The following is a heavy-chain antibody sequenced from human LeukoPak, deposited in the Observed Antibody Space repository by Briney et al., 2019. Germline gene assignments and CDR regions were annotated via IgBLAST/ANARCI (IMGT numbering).Heavy chain of an antibody. J-gene: IGHJ4*02. D-gene: IGHD3-9*01. CDR2: IRYDGSNK. Sequence: GGSLRLSCAASGFTFSSYGMHWVRQAPGKGLEWVAFIRYDGSNKYYADSVKGRFTISRDNSKNTLYLQMNSLRAEDTAVYYCARGFDWKFDYWGQGTLVTVSS. CDR1: GFTFSSYG. V-gene: IGHV3-30*02. CDR3: ARGFDWKFDY.